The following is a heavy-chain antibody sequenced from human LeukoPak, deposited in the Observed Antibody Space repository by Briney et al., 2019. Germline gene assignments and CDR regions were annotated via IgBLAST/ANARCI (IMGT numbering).Heavy chain of an antibody. J-gene: IGHJ4*02. CDR3: ARGNSGHCTGATCYALDY. Sequence: GGSLRLSCAASGFTFSSYAMSFLRRAPGKGLGWVSAISDDFGTYHADSVKGRFTISRDNSRNTLYLQMTSLRAEDTAVYYCARGNSGHCTGATCYALDYWGQGTLVTVSS. D-gene: IGHD2-2*01. CDR1: GFTFSSYA. V-gene: IGHV3-23*01. CDR2: ISDDFGT.